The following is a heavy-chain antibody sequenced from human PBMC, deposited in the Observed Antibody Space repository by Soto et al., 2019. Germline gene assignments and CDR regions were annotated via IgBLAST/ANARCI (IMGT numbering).Heavy chain of an antibody. Sequence: NPSETLSLTCTVSGGSISSFYWSWIRQSPGKGLECIGSIYYTVLTNXXPSLESRXXISVDRSKNQXSLKLTCVTAAYRAVYYCARDRGGTFHLWPQGTLVTXSS. V-gene: IGHV4-59*01. J-gene: IGHJ1*01. CDR2: IYYTVLT. CDR3: ARDRGGTFHL. D-gene: IGHD1-26*01. CDR1: GGSISSFY.